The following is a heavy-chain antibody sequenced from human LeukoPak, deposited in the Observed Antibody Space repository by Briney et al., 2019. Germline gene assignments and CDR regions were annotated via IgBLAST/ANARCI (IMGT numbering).Heavy chain of an antibody. CDR1: GYSISSGYY. CDR3: ARSSGEKSTMDH. D-gene: IGHD5/OR15-5a*01. J-gene: IGHJ4*02. Sequence: SETLSLTCTVSGYSISSGYYWGWIRQPPGKRLEWIGSIYHTGNTFYNPSLRSRVTISVDTSKNQFSLKVSSVTAADTAVYYCARSSGEKSTMDHWGQGTLVTVSS. CDR2: IYHTGNT. V-gene: IGHV4-38-2*02.